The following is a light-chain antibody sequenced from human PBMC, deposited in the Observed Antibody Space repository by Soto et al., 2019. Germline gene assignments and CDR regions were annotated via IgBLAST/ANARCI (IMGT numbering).Light chain of an antibody. V-gene: IGLV2-14*03. CDR3: SSYTSTSSYV. CDR1: SSDVGGYNS. Sequence: QSVLTQPASVSGSPGQSITVPCTVTSSDVGGYNSVSWYQQHPGKPPKLIIYEVSNRPSGVSDRFSGSKSGNTASLTISGLQAEDEADYYCSSYTSTSSYVFATGTKVTVL. CDR2: EVS. J-gene: IGLJ1*01.